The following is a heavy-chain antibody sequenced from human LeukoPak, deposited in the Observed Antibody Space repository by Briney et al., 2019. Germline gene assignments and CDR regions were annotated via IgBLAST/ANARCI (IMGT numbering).Heavy chain of an antibody. CDR3: ARDRYSSGWYGFGAFDI. J-gene: IGHJ3*02. Sequence: ASVKVSCKASGYTFTSYGISWVRQAPGQGLEWMGGIIPIFGTANYAQKFQGRVTITADKSTSTAYMELSSLRSEDTAVYYCARDRYSSGWYGFGAFDIWGQGTMVTVSS. D-gene: IGHD6-19*01. CDR1: GYTFTSYG. CDR2: IIPIFGTA. V-gene: IGHV1-69*06.